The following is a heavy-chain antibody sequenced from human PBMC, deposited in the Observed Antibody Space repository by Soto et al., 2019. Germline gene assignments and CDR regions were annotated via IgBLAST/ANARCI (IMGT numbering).Heavy chain of an antibody. Sequence: GGSLRLSCAASGFTFSSYGMHWVRQAPGKGLEWVAVISYDGSNKYYADSVKGRFTISRDNSKNTLYLQMNSLRAEDTAVYYCAKSGYCSSTSCVGHEFDYWGQGTLVTVSS. CDR1: GFTFSSYG. CDR3: AKSGYCSSTSCVGHEFDY. J-gene: IGHJ4*02. D-gene: IGHD2-2*01. V-gene: IGHV3-30*18. CDR2: ISYDGSNK.